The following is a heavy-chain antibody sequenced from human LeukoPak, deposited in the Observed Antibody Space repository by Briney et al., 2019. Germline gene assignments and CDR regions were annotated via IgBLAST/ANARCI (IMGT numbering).Heavy chain of an antibody. CDR3: ARGAAVAGSFDY. V-gene: IGHV3-30*02. D-gene: IGHD6-19*01. CDR1: GFTFSNYG. Sequence: GGSLRLSCGVSGFTFSNYGMLWVRQAPGKGLEWVAFIRYDGNNKLYADSVKGRFTISRDNAKNSLYLQMNSLRAEDTAVYYCARGAAVAGSFDYWGQGTLVTVSS. CDR2: IRYDGNNK. J-gene: IGHJ4*02.